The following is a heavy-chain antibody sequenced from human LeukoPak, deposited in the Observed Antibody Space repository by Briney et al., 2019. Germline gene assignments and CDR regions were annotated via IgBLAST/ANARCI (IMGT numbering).Heavy chain of an antibody. CDR1: GFTVSRNY. D-gene: IGHD3-10*01. J-gene: IGHJ4*02. CDR3: ANLPRGDY. V-gene: IGHV3-53*01. CDR2: IYSGGNT. Sequence: PRGSRRLYCAGSGFTVSRNYMSGARPAPGKGLEWVSVIYSGGNTYYADFVMGRFTISRDNSKSTLYLQINSLTAEDTAVYYCANLPRGDYWGLGTLVTVSS.